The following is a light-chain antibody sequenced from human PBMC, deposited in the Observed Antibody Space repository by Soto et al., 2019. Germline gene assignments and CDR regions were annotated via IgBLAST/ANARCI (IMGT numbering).Light chain of an antibody. CDR2: DAS. CDR1: QSVSSY. CDR3: QKRSNWPGT. V-gene: IGKV3-11*01. Sequence: EIVLTHSPATLSLSPGERATLSCRASQSVSSYLAWYQQKPGQAPRLLIYDASNRATGIPARFSGSGSGTDFTLTISSLEPEDFAVYYCQKRSNWPGTFVGGTKVEIK. J-gene: IGKJ4*01.